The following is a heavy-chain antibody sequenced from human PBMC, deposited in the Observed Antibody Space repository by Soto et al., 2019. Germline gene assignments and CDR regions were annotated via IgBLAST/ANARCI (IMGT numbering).Heavy chain of an antibody. J-gene: IGHJ5*02. CDR1: GGTFSSYA. V-gene: IGHV1-69*13. CDR3: ARGGEYQLLLNWFDP. D-gene: IGHD2-2*01. CDR2: IIPIFGTA. Sequence: SVKVSCKASGGTFSSYAISWVRQAPGQGLEWMGGIIPIFGTANYAQKFQGRVTITVDESTSTAYMELSSLRSEDTAVYYCARGGEYQLLLNWFDPWGQGTLVTVSS.